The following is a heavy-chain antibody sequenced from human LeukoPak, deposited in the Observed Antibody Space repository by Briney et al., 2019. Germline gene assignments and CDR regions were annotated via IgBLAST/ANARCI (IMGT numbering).Heavy chain of an antibody. CDR2: IYWKGDIA. Sequence: GGSLRLSCAASGFTFDDFGMSWVRQAPGQGLEWVSHIYWKGDIARYADSVKGRFTSSRDSAKNSLYLQMNSLRVDDTAIYYCARGLQYFEHWGQGALVTVSS. D-gene: IGHD4-11*01. J-gene: IGHJ4*02. V-gene: IGHV3-20*04. CDR3: ARGLQYFEH. CDR1: GFTFDDFG.